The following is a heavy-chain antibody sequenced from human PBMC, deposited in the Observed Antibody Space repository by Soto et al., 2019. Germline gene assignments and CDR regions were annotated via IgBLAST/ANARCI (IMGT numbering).Heavy chain of an antibody. D-gene: IGHD2-15*01. CDR2: ISYDGSNK. CDR3: AKVYFKGGSCYSCDYYYYMDV. CDR1: GFTFSSYG. Sequence: GGSLRLSCAASGFTFSSYGMHLVRQAPGKGLEWVAVISYDGSNKYYADSVKGRFTISRDNSKNTLYLQMNSLRAEDTAVYYCAKVYFKGGSCYSCDYYYYMDVWGKGPRVTVSS. J-gene: IGHJ6*03. V-gene: IGHV3-30*18.